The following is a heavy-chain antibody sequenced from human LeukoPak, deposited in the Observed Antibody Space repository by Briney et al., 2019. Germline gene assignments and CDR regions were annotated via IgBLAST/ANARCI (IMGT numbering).Heavy chain of an antibody. CDR3: ARGSDGDSLGPGAFDI. Sequence: PSETLSLTCAVYGGSFSGYYWSWIRQPPGKGLEWIGEINHSGSTNYNPSLKSRVTISVDTSKNQFSLKLSSVTAADTAAYYCARGSDGDSLGPGAFDIWGQGTMVTVSS. CDR2: INHSGST. V-gene: IGHV4-34*01. CDR1: GGSFSGYY. J-gene: IGHJ3*02. D-gene: IGHD4-17*01.